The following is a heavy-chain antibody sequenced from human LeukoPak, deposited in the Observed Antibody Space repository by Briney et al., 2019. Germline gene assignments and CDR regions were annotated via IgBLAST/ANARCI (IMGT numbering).Heavy chain of an antibody. CDR2: ISGSGGST. Sequence: QAGGSLRLSCAASGFTFSSYAMSWVRQAPGKGLEWVSAISGSGGSTYYADSVKGRFTISRDNSKNTLYLQMNSLRAEDTAVYYCAKDHDYGDYGPYYFDYWGQGTLVTVSS. V-gene: IGHV3-23*01. J-gene: IGHJ4*02. CDR1: GFTFSSYA. CDR3: AKDHDYGDYGPYYFDY. D-gene: IGHD4-17*01.